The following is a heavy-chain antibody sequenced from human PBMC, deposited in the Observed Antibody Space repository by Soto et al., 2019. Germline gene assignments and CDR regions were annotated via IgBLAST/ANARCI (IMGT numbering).Heavy chain of an antibody. CDR3: ARAGYSSSSSYFDY. V-gene: IGHV1-69*01. D-gene: IGHD6-6*01. Sequence: QVQLVQSGAEVKKPGSSVKVSCKASVGTFSSYAISWVRQAPGQGLEWMGGIIPIFGTANYAQKFQGRVTITADESTSTAYMELSSLRSEDTAVYYCARAGYSSSSSYFDYWGQGTLVTVSS. CDR2: IIPIFGTA. J-gene: IGHJ4*02. CDR1: VGTFSSYA.